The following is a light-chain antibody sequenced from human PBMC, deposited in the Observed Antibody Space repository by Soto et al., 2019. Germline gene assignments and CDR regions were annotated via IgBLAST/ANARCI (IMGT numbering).Light chain of an antibody. CDR1: QSLLYSNGYNY. J-gene: IGKJ2*01. V-gene: IGKV2-28*01. CDR3: MQALQTPYT. Sequence: DIVMTQSPLSLPVTPGEPASISCRSSQSLLYSNGYNYLDWYLQKPGQSPQVLIYLGSNRASGVPDRFSGSGSGTDFTLKINRVEAEDVGVYYCMQALQTPYTFGQGTKLEIK. CDR2: LGS.